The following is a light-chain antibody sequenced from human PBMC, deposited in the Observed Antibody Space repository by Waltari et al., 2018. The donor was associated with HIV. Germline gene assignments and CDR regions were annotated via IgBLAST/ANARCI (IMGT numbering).Light chain of an antibody. CDR3: CSYAGSSTYV. Sequence: SCTGTSSDVGSYNLVSWYQQHPGKAPKLMIYEGSKRPSGVSNRFSGSKSGNTASLTISGLQAEDEADYYCCSYAGSSTYVFGTGTKVTVL. CDR1: SSDVGSYNL. J-gene: IGLJ1*01. V-gene: IGLV2-23*01. CDR2: EGS.